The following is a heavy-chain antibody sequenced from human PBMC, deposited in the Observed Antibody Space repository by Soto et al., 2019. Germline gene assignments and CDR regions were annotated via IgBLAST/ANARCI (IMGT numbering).Heavy chain of an antibody. V-gene: IGHV4-59*08. Sequence: SETICLTCSVAGGTIRSYDGSWIRKKTGKGLEWIGYIYYSGSTSYNPSLKSRVTISIETSKSQFPLRLSSVTAADTAVYYCARLGEYYQSLDPWGPGTLVTVSS. D-gene: IGHD2-2*01. J-gene: IGHJ5*02. CDR1: GGTIRSYD. CDR3: ARLGEYYQSLDP. CDR2: IYYSGST.